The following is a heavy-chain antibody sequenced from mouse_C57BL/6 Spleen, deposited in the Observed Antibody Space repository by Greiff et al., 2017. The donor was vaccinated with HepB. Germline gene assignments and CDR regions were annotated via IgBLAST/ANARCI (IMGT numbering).Heavy chain of an antibody. CDR2: INPNNGGT. J-gene: IGHJ2*01. D-gene: IGHD2-4*01. CDR1: GYTFTDYN. V-gene: IGHV1-18*01. CDR3: ARFDYGLGY. Sequence: EVQLQQSGPELVKPGASVKIPCKASGYTFTDYNMDWVKQSHGKSLEWIGDINPNNGGTIYNQKFKGKATLTVDKSSSTAYMELRSLTSEDTAVYYCARFDYGLGYWGQGTTLTVSS.